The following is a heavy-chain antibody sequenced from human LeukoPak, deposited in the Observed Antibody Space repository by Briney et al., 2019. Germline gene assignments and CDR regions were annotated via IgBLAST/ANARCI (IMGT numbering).Heavy chain of an antibody. J-gene: IGHJ4*02. D-gene: IGHD6-19*01. Sequence: GGSLRLSCAASGFPFSTYAMSWVRQAPGKGLEWVSAISGSGDSTYYADSVKGRFTISRDKSKNTLYLQMNSLRAEDTAVYYCAKVRTSGWSPFDYWGQGTLVTVSS. CDR1: GFPFSTYA. CDR3: AKVRTSGWSPFDY. V-gene: IGHV3-23*01. CDR2: ISGSGDST.